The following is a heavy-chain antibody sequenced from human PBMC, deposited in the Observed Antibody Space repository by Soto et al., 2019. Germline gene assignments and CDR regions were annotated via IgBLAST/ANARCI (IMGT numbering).Heavy chain of an antibody. J-gene: IGHJ4*02. Sequence: SGPTLVNPTDTLTLTCTVSGIALSDDRTGVGWIRQPPGKALEWLAHIFSNDEKSHSTSLKSRLTISKDTSKSQVILTMNYVDPVDTATYYCARIPRNNHHPPDYWGQGTLVTVSS. CDR3: ARIPRNNHHPPDY. CDR2: IFSNDEK. CDR1: GIALSDDRTG. V-gene: IGHV2-26*01. D-gene: IGHD1-1*01.